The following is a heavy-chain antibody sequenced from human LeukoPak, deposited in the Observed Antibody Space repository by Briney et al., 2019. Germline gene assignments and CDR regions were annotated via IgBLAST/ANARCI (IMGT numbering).Heavy chain of an antibody. D-gene: IGHD1-26*01. J-gene: IGHJ1*01. CDR1: GFTFSDYY. CDR3: ARLKYGSPQH. CDR2: ISSSGSYT. Sequence: PGGSLRLSCAASGFTFSDYYMSWIREAPGKGLEWVSYISSSGSYTIYADSVKGRFTISRDNAKNSLYLQMNSLRAEDTAVYYCARLKYGSPQHWGQGTLVTVSS. V-gene: IGHV3-11*06.